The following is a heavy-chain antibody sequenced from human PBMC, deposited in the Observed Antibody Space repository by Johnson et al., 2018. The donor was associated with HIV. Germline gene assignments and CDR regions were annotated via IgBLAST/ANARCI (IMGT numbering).Heavy chain of an antibody. J-gene: IGHJ3*02. V-gene: IGHV3-30*07. CDR2: LSSDGSNK. D-gene: IGHD2-15*01. CDR1: GFSLRTYA. CDR3: ARARWYLGGGSCCAFDI. Sequence: QVQLVESGGGVVQPGRSVRLSCAASGFSLRTYAMHWVRQPPGKGLDWVAVLSSDGSNKYYADSVKGRFTISRDNSRNTLYLQMNSLRAEDTAVYYCARARWYLGGGSCCAFDIWGQGTMVTVSS.